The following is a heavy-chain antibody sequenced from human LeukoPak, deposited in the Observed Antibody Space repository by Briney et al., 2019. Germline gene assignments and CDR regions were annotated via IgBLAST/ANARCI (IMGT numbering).Heavy chain of an antibody. CDR3: AAGTAADY. Sequence: GGSLRLSCVVSGIPFGDYYMNWIRQAPGKGLEWISYISSSSSYTDYADSVKGRLTISRDNAKNSLYLQMDSLTVDDTAVYYCAAGTAADYWGQGTLVTVSS. CDR1: GIPFGDYY. V-gene: IGHV3-11*03. CDR2: ISSSSSYT. D-gene: IGHD6-13*01. J-gene: IGHJ4*02.